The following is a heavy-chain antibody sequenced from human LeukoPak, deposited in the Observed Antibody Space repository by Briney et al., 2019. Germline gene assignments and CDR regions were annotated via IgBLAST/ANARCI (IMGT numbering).Heavy chain of an antibody. CDR1: GFTFRTSW. Sequence: GGSLRLSCVVSGFTFRTSWMAWVRQAPGKGLEWLANINKDARQTYYVDSVKGRFTISRGNAENSLYLQMNSLRAEDTAVYYCATSLDAPGNYWGQGSLVTVSS. D-gene: IGHD3-9*01. CDR3: ATSLDAPGNY. V-gene: IGHV3-7*01. CDR2: INKDARQT. J-gene: IGHJ4*02.